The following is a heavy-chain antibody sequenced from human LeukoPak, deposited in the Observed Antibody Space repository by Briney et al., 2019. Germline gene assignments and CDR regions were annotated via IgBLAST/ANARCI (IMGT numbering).Heavy chain of an antibody. CDR3: ARRALRYCSSTSCPAQYYGVDD. V-gene: IGHV3-7*03. CDR2: IKEDGSEK. Sequence: GGSLILSCAASGFIFSNYWMSRVRQAPGKGLEWVVNIKEDGSEKYYVDSVKGRFTISRDNAKNSLYLQTNSLRAEDTAVYYCARRALRYCSSTSCPAQYYGVDDWGKGTTVTVSS. D-gene: IGHD2-2*01. J-gene: IGHJ6*04. CDR1: GFIFSNYW.